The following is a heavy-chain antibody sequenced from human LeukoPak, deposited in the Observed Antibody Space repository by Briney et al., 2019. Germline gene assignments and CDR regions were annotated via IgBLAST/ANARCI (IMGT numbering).Heavy chain of an antibody. J-gene: IGHJ4*02. CDR3: ARLAVAGTVDY. V-gene: IGHV3-21*01. D-gene: IGHD6-19*01. Sequence: GGSLRLSCAASGVTFGSYSMNWVRQAPGKGLEWVSSISSSSSYIYYADSVKGRFTISRDNAKNSLYLQMNSLRAEDTAVYYCARLAVAGTVDYWGQGTLATVSS. CDR2: ISSSSSYI. CDR1: GVTFGSYS.